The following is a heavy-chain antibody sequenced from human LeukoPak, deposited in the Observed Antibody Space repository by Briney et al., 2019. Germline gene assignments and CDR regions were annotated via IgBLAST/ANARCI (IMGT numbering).Heavy chain of an antibody. J-gene: IGHJ3*02. D-gene: IGHD3-10*01. CDR1: GYTFTSYG. Sequence: ASVKVSCKASGYTFTSYGISWVRQAPGQGLEWMGWISAYNGNTNYAQKLQGRVTMTTDTSTSTAYMELRSLRSDDTAVYYCAKKYGSGSSRGDAFDIWGQGTMVTVSS. CDR3: AKKYGSGSSRGDAFDI. CDR2: ISAYNGNT. V-gene: IGHV1-18*01.